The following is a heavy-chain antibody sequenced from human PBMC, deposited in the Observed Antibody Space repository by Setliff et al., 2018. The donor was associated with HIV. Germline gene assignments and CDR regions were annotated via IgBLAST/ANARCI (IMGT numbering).Heavy chain of an antibody. CDR2: LYTSGST. D-gene: IGHD6-19*01. CDR1: GGSFSDYY. CDR3: ARCHVYSGSCD. V-gene: IGHV4-59*10. J-gene: IGHJ4*02. Sequence: SETLSLTCGVYGGSFSDYYWTWIRQPAGKGLEWIGLLYTSGSTNYNPSLKSRVTMSIDTSKNHFSLKLVSVTAADTAVYYCARCHVYSGSCDWGQGTLVTVSS.